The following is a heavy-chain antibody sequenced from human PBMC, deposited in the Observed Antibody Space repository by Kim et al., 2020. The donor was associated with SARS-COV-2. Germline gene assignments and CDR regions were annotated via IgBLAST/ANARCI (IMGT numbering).Heavy chain of an antibody. V-gene: IGHV3-21*01. J-gene: IGHJ4*02. CDR1: GFTFSSYS. CDR2: ISSSSSYI. D-gene: IGHD2-15*01. Sequence: GGSLRLSCAASGFTFSSYSMNWVRQAPGKGLEWVSSISSSSSYIYYADSVKGRFTISRDNAKNSLYLQMNSLRAEDTAVYYCARDARPYCSGGSCYSGYWGQGTLVTVSS. CDR3: ARDARPYCSGGSCYSGY.